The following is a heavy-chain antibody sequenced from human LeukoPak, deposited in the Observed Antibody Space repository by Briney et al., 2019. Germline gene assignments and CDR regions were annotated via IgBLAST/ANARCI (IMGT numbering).Heavy chain of an antibody. CDR1: GYTFTSYA. CDR2: IIPIFGTA. D-gene: IGHD5-12*01. Sequence: GASVKVSCKASGYTFTSYAISWVRQAPGQGLEWMGGIIPIFGTANYAQKFQGRVTITADESTSTAYMELSSLRSEDTAVYYCAREGLRGYSGYQFWFDPWGQGTLVTVSS. V-gene: IGHV1-69*13. CDR3: AREGLRGYSGYQFWFDP. J-gene: IGHJ5*02.